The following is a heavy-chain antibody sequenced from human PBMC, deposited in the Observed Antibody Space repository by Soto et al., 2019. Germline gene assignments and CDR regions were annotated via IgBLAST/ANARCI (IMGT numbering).Heavy chain of an antibody. CDR2: IIPIFGTA. CDR1: GGTFSSYA. J-gene: IGHJ3*02. Sequence: QVQLVQSGAEVKKPGSSVKVSCKASGGTFSSYAISWVRQAPGQGLEWMGGIIPIFGTANYAQKFQGRVTITADESTSTAYMELSSLRSEDTAVYYCARTLTYYYDSSGPDDAFDIWGQGTMVTVSS. D-gene: IGHD3-22*01. CDR3: ARTLTYYYDSSGPDDAFDI. V-gene: IGHV1-69*12.